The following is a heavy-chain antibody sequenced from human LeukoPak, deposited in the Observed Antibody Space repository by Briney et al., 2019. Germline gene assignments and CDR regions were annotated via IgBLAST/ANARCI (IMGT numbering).Heavy chain of an antibody. J-gene: IGHJ4*02. CDR3: AKDHRAAQYYFDY. V-gene: IGHV3-30*02. CDR1: GFTFSSYG. Sequence: PGGSLRLSCAASGFTFSSYGMHWVRQAPGKGLEWVAFIRYDGGNKYYADSVKGRFTISRDNSKNTLYLQMNSLRAEDTAVYYCAKDHRAAQYYFDYWGQGTLVTVSS. CDR2: IRYDGGNK. D-gene: IGHD6-6*01.